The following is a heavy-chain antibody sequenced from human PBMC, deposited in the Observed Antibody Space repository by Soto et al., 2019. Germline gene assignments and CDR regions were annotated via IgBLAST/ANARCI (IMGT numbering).Heavy chain of an antibody. Sequence: ASVKVSCKASGGTFSSYAISWVRQAPGQGLEWMGGIIPIFGTANYAQKFQGRVTITADESTSTAYMELSSLRSEDTAVYYCARVVGATRVIRFDYWGQGTLVTVYS. J-gene: IGHJ4*02. CDR3: ARVVGATRVIRFDY. V-gene: IGHV1-69*13. CDR2: IIPIFGTA. CDR1: GGTFSSYA. D-gene: IGHD1-26*01.